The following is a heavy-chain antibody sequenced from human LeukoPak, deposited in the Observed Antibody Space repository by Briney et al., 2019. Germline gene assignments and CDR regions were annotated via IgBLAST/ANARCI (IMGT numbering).Heavy chain of an antibody. CDR3: VRDDGGFDY. Sequence: SETLSLTCTVFGGPINSYYWSWIRQPPGKGLEWIGYIYYSGNTNYNPSLKSRVTISVDTSKNQFSPKLNSVTAADTAVYYCVRDDGGFDYWGQGTLVTASS. J-gene: IGHJ4*02. V-gene: IGHV4-59*01. CDR2: IYYSGNT. CDR1: GGPINSYY.